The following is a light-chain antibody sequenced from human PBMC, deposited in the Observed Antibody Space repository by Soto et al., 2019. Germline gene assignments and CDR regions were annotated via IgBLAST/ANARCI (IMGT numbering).Light chain of an antibody. V-gene: IGKV1-39*01. J-gene: IGKJ2*01. Sequence: DIQMTQSPSSLSASVGDRVTLTCRASQSISSYLNWYQLKPGRPPKLLIYFASSLQAGVPSRFSGAGSETDFTLTIIDLQPEDFTSYFCLQTDSVPYTFGQGT. CDR1: QSISSY. CDR2: FAS. CDR3: LQTDSVPYT.